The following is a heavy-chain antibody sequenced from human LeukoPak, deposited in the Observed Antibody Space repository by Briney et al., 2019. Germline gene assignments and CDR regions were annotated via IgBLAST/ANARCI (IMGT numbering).Heavy chain of an antibody. J-gene: IGHJ5*01. Sequence: SETLSLTCTVSGDSINSRYYWGWIRQPPGKGLEWIGSIYHSGTTSYKSSLKSRVTMSVDTSKNQFSLKVNSVTAADTAVYYCAREFGLSSGWFDYWGQGTLVTVSS. V-gene: IGHV4-38-2*02. D-gene: IGHD6-25*01. CDR1: GDSINSRYY. CDR3: AREFGLSSGWFDY. CDR2: IYHSGTT.